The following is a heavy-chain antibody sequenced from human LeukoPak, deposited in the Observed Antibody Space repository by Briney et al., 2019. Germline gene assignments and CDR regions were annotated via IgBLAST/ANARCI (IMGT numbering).Heavy chain of an antibody. CDR3: ARRRSDILTGYYWDGMDV. J-gene: IGHJ6*03. CDR1: GFTFSSYA. CDR2: INHSGST. D-gene: IGHD3-9*01. V-gene: IGHV4-34*01. Sequence: GSLRLSCAASGFTFSSYAMSWIRQPPGKGLEWIGEINHSGSTNYNPSLKSRVTISVDTSKNQFSLKLSSVTAADTAVYYCARRRSDILTGYYWDGMDVWGKGTTVTISS.